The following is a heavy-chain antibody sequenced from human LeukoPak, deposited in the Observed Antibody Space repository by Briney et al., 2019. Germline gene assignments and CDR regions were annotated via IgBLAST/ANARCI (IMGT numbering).Heavy chain of an antibody. CDR1: GYTFTSYG. V-gene: IGHV1-18*01. D-gene: IGHD3-22*01. Sequence: ASVKVSCKASGYTFTSYGISWVRQAPGQGLEWMGWISAYNGNTNYAQKLQGRVTMTTDTSTSTAYMELRSLRSDDTAVYYCARDYYDSSGYYPLGYWGQGTLVIVSS. J-gene: IGHJ4*02. CDR3: ARDYYDSSGYYPLGY. CDR2: ISAYNGNT.